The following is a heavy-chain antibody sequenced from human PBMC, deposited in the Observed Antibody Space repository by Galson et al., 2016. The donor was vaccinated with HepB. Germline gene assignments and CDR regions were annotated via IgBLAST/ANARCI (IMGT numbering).Heavy chain of an antibody. CDR1: GYTFSSFY. Sequence: SVKVSCKASGYTFSSFYMHWVRQAPGQGLEWLGIIYPNNGRTTYAQKFQDRVNMTGDTSTNTLYMQLSHLKSDDTAVYYCATAPLYFGELSLLFDYWGQGALVTVSS. CDR3: ATAPLYFGELSLLFDY. J-gene: IGHJ4*02. D-gene: IGHD3-10*01. CDR2: IYPNNGRT. V-gene: IGHV1-46*01.